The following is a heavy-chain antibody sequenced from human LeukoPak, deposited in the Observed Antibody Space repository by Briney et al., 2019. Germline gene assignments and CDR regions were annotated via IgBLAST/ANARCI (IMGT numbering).Heavy chain of an antibody. D-gene: IGHD6-19*01. CDR3: ARDSGSGWYRNDAFDI. CDR1: GFTFDDYG. J-gene: IGHJ3*02. Sequence: GGSLRLSCAASGFTFDDYGMSWVRQAPGKGLEWVSGINWNGGSTGYADSVKGRFTISRDNAKNSLYLQMNSLRAEDTALYHCARDSGSGWYRNDAFDIWGLGTMVTVSS. V-gene: IGHV3-20*01. CDR2: INWNGGST.